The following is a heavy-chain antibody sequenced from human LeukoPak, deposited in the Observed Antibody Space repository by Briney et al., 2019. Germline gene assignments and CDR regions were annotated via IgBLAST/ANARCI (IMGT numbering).Heavy chain of an antibody. Sequence: GGSLRLSCAASGFTFDDYAMHWVRQAPGKGLEWVSGISWNSGSIGYADSVKGRFTISRDNAKNSPYLQMNSLRAEDTALYYCAKELTGFDYWGQGTLVTVSS. J-gene: IGHJ4*02. V-gene: IGHV3-9*01. CDR1: GFTFDDYA. CDR2: ISWNSGSI. CDR3: AKELTGFDY.